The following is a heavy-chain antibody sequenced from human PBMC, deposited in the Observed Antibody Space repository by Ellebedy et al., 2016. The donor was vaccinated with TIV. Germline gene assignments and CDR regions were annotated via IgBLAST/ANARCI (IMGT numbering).Heavy chain of an antibody. CDR1: GFTFSGYY. Sequence: PGGSLRLSCAASGFTFSGYYMSWVRQAPGKGPEWVSYISYSGDLMYYADSVKGRFTTSRDNAENSLYLQMNSLRAEDTAVYYCARLGVIAAAGASDYWGQGTLVIVSS. J-gene: IGHJ4*02. CDR2: ISYSGDLM. CDR3: ARLGVIAAAGASDY. D-gene: IGHD6-13*01. V-gene: IGHV3-11*01.